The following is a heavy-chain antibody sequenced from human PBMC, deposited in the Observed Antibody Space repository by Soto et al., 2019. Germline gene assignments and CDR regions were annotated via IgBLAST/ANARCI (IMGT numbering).Heavy chain of an antibody. J-gene: IGHJ6*02. CDR3: ARARGYYDFWSGYHRHHYYYGMDV. Sequence: ASVKVSCKASGYTFTGYYMHWVRQAPGQGLEWMGWINPNSGGTNYAQKFQGRVTMTRDTSISTAYMELSRLRSDDTAVYYCARARGYYDFWSGYHRHHYYYGMDVWGQGTTVTVSS. D-gene: IGHD3-3*01. CDR1: GYTFTGYY. CDR2: INPNSGGT. V-gene: IGHV1-2*02.